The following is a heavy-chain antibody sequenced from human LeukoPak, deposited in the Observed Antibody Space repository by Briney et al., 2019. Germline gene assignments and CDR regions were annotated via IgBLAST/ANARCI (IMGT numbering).Heavy chain of an antibody. Sequence: GGSLRLSCAASGFTFSSFGMHWVRQAPGKGLEWVAVIWNDGSNNYYADSVKGRFTISGDNAKNTLYLQMNSLRPEDTAVYYCASSMAYNCLDYWCQGTLVTVSS. CDR2: IWNDGSNN. CDR1: GFTFSSFG. CDR3: ASSMAYNCLDY. D-gene: IGHD5-24*01. J-gene: IGHJ4*02. V-gene: IGHV3-33*01.